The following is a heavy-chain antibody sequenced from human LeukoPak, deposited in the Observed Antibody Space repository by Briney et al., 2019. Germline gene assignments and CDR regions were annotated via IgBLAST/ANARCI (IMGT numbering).Heavy chain of an antibody. CDR2: IYYSGST. Sequence: MTSETLSLTCTVSGGSISSYYWSWIRQPPGKGLEWIGYIYYSGSTNYNPSLKSRVTISVDTSKNQFSLKLSSVTAADTAVYYCARGSGAYSEWYFDPWGRGTLVTVSS. CDR1: GGSISSYY. CDR3: ARGSGAYSEWYFDP. D-gene: IGHD1-26*01. V-gene: IGHV4-59*01. J-gene: IGHJ2*01.